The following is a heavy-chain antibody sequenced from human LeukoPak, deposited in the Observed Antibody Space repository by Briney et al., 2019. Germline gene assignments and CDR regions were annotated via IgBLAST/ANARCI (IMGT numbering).Heavy chain of an antibody. Sequence: SETLSLTCTVSRGSITTYYWSWIRQPPGKGLGWLGYVYYSGTTDYNPSLKSRISMSVDTSRNQFSLNLNSVTAADTAFYYCANLVIHTSSGWHLDSWGQRTLVTVSS. CDR1: RGSITTYY. D-gene: IGHD6-19*01. J-gene: IGHJ4*02. CDR2: VYYSGTT. V-gene: IGHV4-59*01. CDR3: ANLVIHTSSGWHLDS.